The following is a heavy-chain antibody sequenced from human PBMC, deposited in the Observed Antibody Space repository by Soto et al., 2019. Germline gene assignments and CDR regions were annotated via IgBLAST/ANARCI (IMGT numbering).Heavy chain of an antibody. J-gene: IGHJ4*02. CDR2: IYWDDDK. CDR3: APRRRGSDFDY. Sequence: QITLKESGPTLVKPTQTLTLTCTFSGFSLSTSGVGVGWIRQPPGKALEWLALIYWDDDKPYSPSLKSRLTITKGSSKIQVVLTMTHMDPVDTATYYGAPRRRGSDFDYWGQGTLVTVAS. D-gene: IGHD3-16*01. V-gene: IGHV2-5*02. CDR1: GFSLSTSGVG.